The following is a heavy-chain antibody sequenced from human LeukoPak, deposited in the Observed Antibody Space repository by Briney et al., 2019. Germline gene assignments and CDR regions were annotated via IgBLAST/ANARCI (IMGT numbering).Heavy chain of an antibody. Sequence: PSETLSLTCAVSGGSMSSYYWSWIRQSAGKGLEWIGRIFSSGSTTYNPYLKSRATMSVDMSKNQFSLTLSSVTAADTALYYCARGGYGNGWYLDYWGQGTLVTVSS. D-gene: IGHD6-19*01. V-gene: IGHV4-59*10. CDR1: GGSMSSYY. CDR3: ARGGYGNGWYLDY. CDR2: IFSSGST. J-gene: IGHJ4*02.